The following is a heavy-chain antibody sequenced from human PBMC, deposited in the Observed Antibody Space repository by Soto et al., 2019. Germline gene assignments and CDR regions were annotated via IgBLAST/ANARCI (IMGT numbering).Heavy chain of an antibody. V-gene: IGHV4-30-4*01. CDR3: FKGDGYEANLNDY. Sequence: SETLSLTCTVSGGSISSGDYYWSWIRQPPGKGLEWIGYIYYSGSTYYNPSLKSRVTISVDTSKNQFSLKLSSVTAADTAVYYFFKGDGYEANLNDYWGQGTPVTVSS. D-gene: IGHD5-12*01. J-gene: IGHJ4*02. CDR1: GGSISSGDYY. CDR2: IYYSGST.